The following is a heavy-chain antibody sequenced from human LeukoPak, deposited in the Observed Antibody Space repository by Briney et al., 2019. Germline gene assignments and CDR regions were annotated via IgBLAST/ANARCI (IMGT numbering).Heavy chain of an antibody. J-gene: IGHJ3*02. CDR1: GYTFTSYA. CDR2: INAGNGNT. Sequence: GASVKVSCKASGYTFTSYAMHWVRQAPGQRLEWMGWINAGNGNTKYSQKFQGRVTITRDTSASTAYMELSSLRPEDTAVYYCARGASSSGALDIWGQGTMVTVSS. CDR3: ARGASSSGALDI. V-gene: IGHV1-3*01. D-gene: IGHD3-22*01.